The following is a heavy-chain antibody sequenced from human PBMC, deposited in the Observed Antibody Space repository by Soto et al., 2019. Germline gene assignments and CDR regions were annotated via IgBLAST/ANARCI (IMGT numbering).Heavy chain of an antibody. D-gene: IGHD6-6*01. J-gene: IGHJ4*02. CDR2: INSVTGDT. Sequence: ASVKVSCKASGYAFTTCAMHCVRLAPGQRLEWVGWINSVTGDTKYSQKFQGRVTITRDTSASTVYMELNSLGSQDTAVYYCARSPRMAARPAYFDYWGQGTLVTVSS. CDR1: GYAFTTCA. CDR3: ARSPRMAARPAYFDY. V-gene: IGHV1-3*01.